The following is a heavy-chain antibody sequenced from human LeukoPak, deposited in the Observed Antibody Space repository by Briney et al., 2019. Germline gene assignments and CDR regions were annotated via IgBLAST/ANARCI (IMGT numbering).Heavy chain of an antibody. V-gene: IGHV1-2*02. J-gene: IGHJ3*01. CDR1: GYTFTGYY. Sequence: ASVKVSCKASGYTFTGYYMHWVRQAPGQGLEWMGWINPNSGGTNYAQKFQGRVTMTRDTSISTAYMELSRLRSDDTAVYYCARDHHSSGWGAFDVWGQGTMVTVSS. D-gene: IGHD6-19*01. CDR3: ARDHHSSGWGAFDV. CDR2: INPNSGGT.